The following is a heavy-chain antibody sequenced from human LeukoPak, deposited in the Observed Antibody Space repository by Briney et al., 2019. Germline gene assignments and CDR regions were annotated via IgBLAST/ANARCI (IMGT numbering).Heavy chain of an antibody. J-gene: IGHJ4*02. Sequence: PSETLSLTCTVSRGSISSFYWSWIRQPPGKGLEWIGYISYSGNTKYNPSLKSRVTTSVDTSKNQFSLKLSSVTAADTAVYYCARDYGGKFDYWGQGTLVTVSS. V-gene: IGHV4-59*01. CDR2: ISYSGNT. CDR1: RGSISSFY. CDR3: ARDYGGKFDY. D-gene: IGHD4-23*01.